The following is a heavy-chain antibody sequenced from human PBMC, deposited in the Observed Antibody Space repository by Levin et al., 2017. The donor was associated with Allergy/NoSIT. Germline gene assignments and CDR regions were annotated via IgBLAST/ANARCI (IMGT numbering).Heavy chain of an antibody. Sequence: PGGSLRLSCAASGFTFSSYEMSWVRQAPGKGLEWVSYIDSGSTIFYADSVKGRFTIFRDNAKNSLYLQMNSLRAEDTAVYYCARPNYDSWGGGLGAFTFWGQGTMVTVSS. CDR1: GFTFSSYE. J-gene: IGHJ3*01. CDR2: IDSGSTI. CDR3: ARPNYDSWGGGLGAFTF. D-gene: IGHD3-3*01. V-gene: IGHV3-48*03.